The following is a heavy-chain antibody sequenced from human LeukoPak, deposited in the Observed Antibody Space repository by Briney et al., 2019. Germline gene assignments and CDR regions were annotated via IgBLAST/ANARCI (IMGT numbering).Heavy chain of an antibody. J-gene: IGHJ6*03. CDR2: INHSGST. D-gene: IGHD3-22*01. Sequence: SETLSLTCAVYGRSFSGYYWSWIRQPAGKGLEWIGEINHSGSTNYNPSLKSRVTISVDTSKNLFSLKLSSVTAADTAVYYCARGLIYYYDSSGYPYYYYYYMDVWGKGTTVTVSS. V-gene: IGHV4-34*01. CDR1: GRSFSGYY. CDR3: ARGLIYYYDSSGYPYYYYYYMDV.